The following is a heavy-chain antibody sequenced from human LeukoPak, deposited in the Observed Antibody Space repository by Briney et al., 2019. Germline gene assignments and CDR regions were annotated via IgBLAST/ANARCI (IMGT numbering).Heavy chain of an antibody. Sequence: GGSLRLSCAGSGFTFSSYGISWVRQAPGKGLEWVSGISAGGSGTYYADSVKGRFTISRDSSKNTVYLQMNSLTAEDTAVYYCAKASYYVDAFDIWGQGTMVTVSS. J-gene: IGHJ3*02. V-gene: IGHV3-23*01. CDR1: GFTFSSYG. CDR2: ISAGGSGT. D-gene: IGHD1-26*01. CDR3: AKASYYVDAFDI.